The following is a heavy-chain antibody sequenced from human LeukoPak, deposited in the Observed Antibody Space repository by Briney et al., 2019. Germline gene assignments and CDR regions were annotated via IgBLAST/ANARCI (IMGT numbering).Heavy chain of an antibody. D-gene: IGHD3-10*01. CDR3: VRQAYFGLDV. J-gene: IGHJ6*02. CDR1: GDSFTNYW. CDR2: IYPSDSDT. Sequence: GESLKISCNGSGDSFTNYWIGWVRQMPGKGLEWMAIIYPSDSDTRYNPSLQGQVTISVDKSINTAYLQWSSLKASNTATYYCVRQAYFGLDVWGEGTTVTVS. V-gene: IGHV5-51*01.